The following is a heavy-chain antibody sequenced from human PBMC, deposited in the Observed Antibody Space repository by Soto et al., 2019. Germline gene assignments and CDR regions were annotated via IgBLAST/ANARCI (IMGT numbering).Heavy chain of an antibody. Sequence: PSETLSLTCSVSGGSINSDDHYWTWIRQPPGKGLEWIGYIYYSGSSSYNLSLKGRLTISVDTSKNQFSLKLSSVTAADTAVYYCASTRDYFDYWGQGSLVTVSS. CDR3: ASTRDYFDY. CDR2: IYYSGSS. V-gene: IGHV4-31*03. CDR1: GGSINSDDHY. J-gene: IGHJ4*02. D-gene: IGHD1-1*01.